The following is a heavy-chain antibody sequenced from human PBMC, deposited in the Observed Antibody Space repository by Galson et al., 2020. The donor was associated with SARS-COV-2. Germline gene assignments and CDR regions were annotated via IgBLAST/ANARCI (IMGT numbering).Heavy chain of an antibody. CDR2: SSNETNSYST. D-gene: IGHD6-6*01. Sequence: AGSLRLSCAASGFTISDHYVDWVRQAPGKGLEWIARSSNETNSYSTNYAPSVKGRFTVSRDDSKNSLYLQMNSLKTEDTAVYYCTKYMHAAPYDFWGQGTLVTVSS. J-gene: IGHJ4*02. CDR3: TKYMHAAPYDF. V-gene: IGHV3-72*01. CDR1: GFTISDHY.